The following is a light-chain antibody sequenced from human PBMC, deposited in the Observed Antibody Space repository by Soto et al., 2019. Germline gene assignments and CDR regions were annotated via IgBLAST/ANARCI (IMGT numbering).Light chain of an antibody. Sequence: DIQMTQSPSSLSASVGERVTITCRASQNIGVYLNWYQQKPGKAPKLLIYAASSLQSGVSSRFSGSGSATEFTLTISGLQPDDFATYYCQQYNSYPWTFGQGTKVDIK. CDR3: QQYNSYPWT. CDR2: AAS. CDR1: QNIGVY. V-gene: IGKV1-39*01. J-gene: IGKJ1*01.